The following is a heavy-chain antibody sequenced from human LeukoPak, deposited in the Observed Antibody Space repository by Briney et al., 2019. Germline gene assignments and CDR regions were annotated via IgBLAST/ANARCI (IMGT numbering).Heavy chain of an antibody. CDR3: ARGGYSYGPYPYYFGY. CDR2: INPSGGST. J-gene: IGHJ4*02. D-gene: IGHD5-18*01. CDR1: GYAFTSYY. V-gene: IGHV1-46*01. Sequence: ASVKVSCKASGYAFTSYYMHWVRQAPGQGLEWMGIINPSGGSTSYAQKFQGRVTMTRDTSTSTVYMELSSLRSEDTAVYYCARGGYSYGPYPYYFGYWGQGTLVTVSS.